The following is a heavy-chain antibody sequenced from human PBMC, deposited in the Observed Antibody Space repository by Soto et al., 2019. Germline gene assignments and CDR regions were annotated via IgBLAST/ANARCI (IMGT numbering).Heavy chain of an antibody. Sequence: ASVKVSCKASGYTFTSYYMHWVRQAPGQGLEWMGGIIPIFGTANYAQKFQGRVTITADESTSTAYMELSSLRSEDTAVYYCARRYGLGPDYWGQGTLVTVSS. CDR3: ARRYGLGPDY. J-gene: IGHJ4*02. CDR1: GYTFTSYY. CDR2: IIPIFGTA. V-gene: IGHV1-69*13. D-gene: IGHD3-16*01.